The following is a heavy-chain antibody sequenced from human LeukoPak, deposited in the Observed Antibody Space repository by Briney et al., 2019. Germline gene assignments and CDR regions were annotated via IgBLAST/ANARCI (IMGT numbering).Heavy chain of an antibody. D-gene: IGHD2-2*02. CDR2: IYYSGST. Sequence: SETLSLTCTVSGGSISSSSYYWGWIRQPPGKGLEWIGSIYYSGSTYYNPSLKSRVTISVDTSKNQFALKLSSVTAADTAVYYCAREVPAAILGAFDIWGQGQWSPSLQ. CDR3: AREVPAAILGAFDI. J-gene: IGHJ3*02. V-gene: IGHV4-39*06. CDR1: GGSISSSSYY.